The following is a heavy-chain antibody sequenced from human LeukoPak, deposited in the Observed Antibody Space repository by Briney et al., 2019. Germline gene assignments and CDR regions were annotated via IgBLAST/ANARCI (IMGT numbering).Heavy chain of an antibody. J-gene: IGHJ4*02. CDR2: INHSGST. D-gene: IGHD3-10*01. Sequence: SETLSLACAVYGGSFSGYYWSWIRQPPGKGLEWIGEINHSGSTNYNPSLKSRVTTSVDTSKNQFSLKLSSVTAADTAVYYCAREYGSGGYYHYFDYWGQGTLVTVSS. CDR3: AREYGSGGYYHYFDY. CDR1: GGSFSGYY. V-gene: IGHV4-34*01.